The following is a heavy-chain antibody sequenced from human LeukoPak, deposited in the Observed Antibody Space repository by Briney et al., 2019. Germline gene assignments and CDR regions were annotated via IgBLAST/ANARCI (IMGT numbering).Heavy chain of an antibody. D-gene: IGHD2-15*01. CDR2: IYYSGST. V-gene: IGHV4-39*01. CDR1: GGSISSSSYY. CDR3: ARPALGAFDI. Sequence: SETLSLTCTVSGGSISSSSYYWGWIRQSPGKGLEWIGSIYYSGSTYYNPSLKSRVTISVDTSKNQFSLKVSSVTTAETAVYYCARPALGAFDIWGQGTMVTVSS. J-gene: IGHJ3*02.